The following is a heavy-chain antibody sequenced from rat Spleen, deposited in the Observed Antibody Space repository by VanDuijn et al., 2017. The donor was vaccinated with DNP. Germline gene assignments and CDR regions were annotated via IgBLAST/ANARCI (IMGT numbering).Heavy chain of an antibody. D-gene: IGHD1-9*01. CDR3: ARNYGYNSLYAMDA. Sequence: EVQLQESGPGLVKPSQSLSLTCSVTGYSITSNYWGWIRKFPGNKMEWIGHISYSGSTSYNQSLKSRNSITRDTSKNQFFLQLNSVTTEDTATYYCARNYGYNSLYAMDAWGQGTSVTVSS. J-gene: IGHJ4*01. V-gene: IGHV3-1*01. CDR1: GYSITSNY. CDR2: ISYSGST.